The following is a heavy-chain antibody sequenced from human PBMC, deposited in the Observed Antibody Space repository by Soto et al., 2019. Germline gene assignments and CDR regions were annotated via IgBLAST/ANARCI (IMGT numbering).Heavy chain of an antibody. CDR3: AREFFAARYYYYGMDV. D-gene: IGHD2-15*01. CDR1: GGTFSSYA. CDR2: IIPIFGTA. V-gene: IGHV1-69*13. J-gene: IGHJ6*02. Sequence: VKVSCKASGGTFSSYAISWVRQAPGQGLEWMGGIIPIFGTANYAQKFQGRVTITADESTSTAYMELSSLRSEDTAVYYCAREFFAARYYYYGMDVWGQGTTVTVSS.